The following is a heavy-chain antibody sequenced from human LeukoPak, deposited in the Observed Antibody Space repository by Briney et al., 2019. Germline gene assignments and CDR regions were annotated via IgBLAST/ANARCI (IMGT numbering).Heavy chain of an antibody. CDR3: AKAADHTVTGSLDY. J-gene: IGHJ4*02. Sequence: PGGSLRLSCEASGFTFDNYVMHWVRQAPGKGLEWVAVISYDGSNKYYADSAKGRFTISRDNSKNTLYLQMNSLRAEDMALYYCAKAADHTVTGSLDYWGQGTLVTVSS. CDR2: ISYDGSNK. V-gene: IGHV3-30*19. D-gene: IGHD3-10*01. CDR1: GFTFDNYV.